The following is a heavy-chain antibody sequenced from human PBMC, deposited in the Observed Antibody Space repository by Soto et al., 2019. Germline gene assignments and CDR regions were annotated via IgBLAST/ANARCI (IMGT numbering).Heavy chain of an antibody. CDR3: AKDRLRYCSSTSCRDAFDI. CDR2: ISGSGGST. Sequence: PGGSLRLSCAASGFTFSSYAMSWVRQAPGKGLEWVSAISGSGGSTYYADSVKGRFTISRDNSKNTLYLQMNSLRAEDTAVYYCAKDRLRYCSSTSCRDAFDIWGQGTMVTVSS. V-gene: IGHV3-23*01. J-gene: IGHJ3*02. D-gene: IGHD2-2*01. CDR1: GFTFSSYA.